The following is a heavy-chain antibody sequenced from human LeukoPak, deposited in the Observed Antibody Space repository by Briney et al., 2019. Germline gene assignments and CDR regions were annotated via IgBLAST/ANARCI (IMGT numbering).Heavy chain of an antibody. CDR2: TYYRSKWYN. CDR3: ARDQTGDLQFDY. J-gene: IGHJ4*02. V-gene: IGHV6-1*01. CDR1: GDSVSSNRAA. D-gene: IGHD3-16*01. Sequence: SQTLSLTCAISGDSVSSNRAAWNWIRQSPSRGLEWLGRTYYRSKWYNNYAVSVKSRITINPDTSKNQFSLQLNSVTPEDTVVYFCARDQTGDLQFDYWGQGTLVTVSS.